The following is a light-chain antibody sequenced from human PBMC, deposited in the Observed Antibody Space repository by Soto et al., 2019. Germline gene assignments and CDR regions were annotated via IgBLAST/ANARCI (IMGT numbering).Light chain of an antibody. J-gene: IGLJ3*02. CDR1: SSDVGGYNY. CDR3: SSFAGSNNWV. V-gene: IGLV2-8*01. Sequence: QSVLTQPPSASGSPGQSVTISCTGTSSDVGGYNYVSWYQYHPGKAPKLMIYEVSKRPSGVPDRFSGSKSGNMASLTVSGLQAEDEADYYCSSFAGSNNWVFGGGTKLTVL. CDR2: EVS.